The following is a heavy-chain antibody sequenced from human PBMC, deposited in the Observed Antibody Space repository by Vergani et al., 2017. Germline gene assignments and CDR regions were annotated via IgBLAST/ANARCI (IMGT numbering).Heavy chain of an antibody. CDR1: GFAFSSYA. CDR3: AKLGYCSSTSCYGDAFDI. Sequence: EVQLLESGGGLVQPGGSLRLSCAASGFAFSSYAMSWVRQAPGKGLEWVSAISGSGGSTYYADSVKGRFTISRDNSKNTLYLQMNSLIAEDTAVYYCAKLGYCSSTSCYGDAFDIWGQGTMVTVSS. CDR2: ISGSGGST. V-gene: IGHV3-23*01. D-gene: IGHD2-2*01. J-gene: IGHJ3*02.